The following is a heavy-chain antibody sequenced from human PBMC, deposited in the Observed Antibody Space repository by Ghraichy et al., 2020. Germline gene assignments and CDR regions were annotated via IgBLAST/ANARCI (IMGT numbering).Heavy chain of an antibody. CDR3: ANLLYGSGTLDI. CDR1: GFTFSSYA. V-gene: IGHV3-23*01. D-gene: IGHD3-10*01. J-gene: IGHJ3*02. Sequence: GGSLRLSCAASGFTFSSYAMSWVRQAPGKGLEWVSAISGSGGSTYYADSVKGRFTISRDNSKNTLYLQMNSLRAEDTAVYYCANLLYGSGTLDIWGQGTMVTVSS. CDR2: ISGSGGST.